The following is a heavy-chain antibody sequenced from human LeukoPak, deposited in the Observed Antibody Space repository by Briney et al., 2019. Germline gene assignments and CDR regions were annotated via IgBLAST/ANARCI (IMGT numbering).Heavy chain of an antibody. CDR1: GFTFTTYA. J-gene: IGHJ3*02. CDR3: ARVRIVGSTYDAFDI. Sequence: PVRSLRLSCAASGFTFTTYAMHWVRQAPGKGLEWVAVISYDVTTKYHADSVKGRFTISRDNSKNTLYLQMNTLRAEDTAVYYCARVRIVGSTYDAFDIWGQGKMVTVSS. CDR2: ISYDVTTK. D-gene: IGHD1-26*01. V-gene: IGHV3-30-3*01.